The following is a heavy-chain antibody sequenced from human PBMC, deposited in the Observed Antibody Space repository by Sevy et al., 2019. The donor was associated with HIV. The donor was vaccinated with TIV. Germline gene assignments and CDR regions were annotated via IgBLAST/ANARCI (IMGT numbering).Heavy chain of an antibody. V-gene: IGHV3-33*01. CDR1: GFTLSSYG. CDR3: ARDRLGITISAEWGGGMDV. D-gene: IGHD3-3*01. J-gene: IGHJ6*02. CDR2: IRYDGSIK. Sequence: GGSLRLSCAASGFTLSSYGMHWVRQAPGKGLEWVAVIRYDGSIKYYADSVKGRFTISRDNSKNTLYLQMNSLRAEDTAVYYCARDRLGITISAEWGGGMDVWGQGTTVTVSS.